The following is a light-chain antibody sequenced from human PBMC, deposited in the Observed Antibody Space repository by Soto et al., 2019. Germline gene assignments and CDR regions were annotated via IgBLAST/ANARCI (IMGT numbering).Light chain of an antibody. CDR2: GAS. J-gene: IGKJ1*01. CDR1: QSVSSSY. CDR3: HQHGGTPET. Sequence: EIVLTQSPGTLSLSPGERATLSCRASQSVSSSYLAWYQQKPGQAPRLLIYGASSRATGIPDRFSGSGSGTEFILTIRALEPEDSGIYHCHQHGGTPETFGQGDQGGY. V-gene: IGKV3-20*01.